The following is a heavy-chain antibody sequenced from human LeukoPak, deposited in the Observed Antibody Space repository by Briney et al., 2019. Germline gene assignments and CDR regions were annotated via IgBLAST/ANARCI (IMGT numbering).Heavy chain of an antibody. CDR3: ARDPYCSSTSCDYMDV. CDR2: IYHSGST. J-gene: IGHJ6*03. Sequence: SETLSLTCTVSGGSISSGGYYWSWIRQPPGKGLEWIGYIYHSGSTYYNPSLKSRVTISVDRSKNQFSLKLSSVTAADTAVYYCARDPYCSSTSCDYMDVWGKGTTVTVSS. CDR1: GGSISSGGYY. V-gene: IGHV4-30-2*01. D-gene: IGHD2-2*01.